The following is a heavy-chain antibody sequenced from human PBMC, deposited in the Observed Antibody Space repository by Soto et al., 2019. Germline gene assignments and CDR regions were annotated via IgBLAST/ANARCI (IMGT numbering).Heavy chain of an antibody. D-gene: IGHD3-10*01. CDR3: AKGKSTGDIDWFDP. J-gene: IGHJ5*02. V-gene: IGHV3-23*01. CDR2: LIGGHYGT. CDR1: GFTLRNDA. Sequence: GGSLRLSCTASGFTLRNDAMACARQAPGRGLEWVSTLIGGHYGTAYSCSVKGRFTVSRDNSKNCLYLQMNSLGVEDTAMYFCAKGKSTGDIDWFDPWGQGSLVTVSS.